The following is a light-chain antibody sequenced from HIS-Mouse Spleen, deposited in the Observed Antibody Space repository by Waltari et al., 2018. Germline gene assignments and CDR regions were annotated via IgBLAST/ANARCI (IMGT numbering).Light chain of an antibody. CDR2: EGS. Sequence: QSALTQPASVSGSPGQSITISCTGTSSDVGSYNLVSWYQQHPGKAPKPMIYEGSKRPSGGSNRFSGSKSGNTASLTISGLQAEDEADYYCCSYAGSSTWVFGGGTKLTFL. CDR1: SSDVGSYNL. CDR3: CSYAGSSTWV. V-gene: IGLV2-23*01. J-gene: IGLJ3*02.